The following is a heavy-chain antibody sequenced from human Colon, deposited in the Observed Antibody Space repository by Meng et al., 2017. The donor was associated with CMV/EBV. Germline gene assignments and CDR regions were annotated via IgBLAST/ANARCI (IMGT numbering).Heavy chain of an antibody. CDR3: AKDRGSRSPDY. J-gene: IGHJ4*02. CDR2: MRFDGSIT. V-gene: IGHV3-30*02. D-gene: IGHD6-6*01. Sequence: GESLKISCAASGFTFSNYAMHWFRQVPGKGLDWVAFMRFDGSITYYAESVKGRFTISRDNSKNTLYLQMDSLRDEDSAVYYCAKDRGSRSPDYWGQGTLVTVSS. CDR1: GFTFSNYA.